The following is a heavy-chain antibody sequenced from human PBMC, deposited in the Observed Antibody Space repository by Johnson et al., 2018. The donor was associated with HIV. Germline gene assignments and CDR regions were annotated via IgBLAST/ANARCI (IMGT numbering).Heavy chain of an antibody. CDR2: IWYDGSNK. D-gene: IGHD3-16*01. V-gene: IGHV3-33*03. CDR1: GFTFSSYG. CDR3: ARSRHGGIQPSDAFDV. J-gene: IGHJ3*01. Sequence: QMLLVESGGGVVQPGRSLRLSCAASGFTFSSYGMHWVRQAPGKGLEWVAVIWYDGSNKYYADSVKGRFTISRDNVKNSLYLQMDSLRPEDTAVYYCARSRHGGIQPSDAFDVWGQGTMVTVSS.